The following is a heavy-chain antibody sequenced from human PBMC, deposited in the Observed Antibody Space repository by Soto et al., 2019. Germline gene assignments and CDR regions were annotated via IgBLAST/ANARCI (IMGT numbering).Heavy chain of an antibody. J-gene: IGHJ6*02. CDR1: GYTFNSSW. Sequence: GEALKISWKASGYTFNSSWFSWVRQTPGTGVESMGMIDPRDSDIHSRPSFQGRVTISGDTSIITASLQWSSLEAAETAIYYCAGVSAAGISGVIFLAIDXWGQRTTRTVSX. CDR3: AGVSAAGISGVIFLAIDX. V-gene: IGHV5-10-1*01. D-gene: IGHD6-25*01. CDR2: IDPRDSDI.